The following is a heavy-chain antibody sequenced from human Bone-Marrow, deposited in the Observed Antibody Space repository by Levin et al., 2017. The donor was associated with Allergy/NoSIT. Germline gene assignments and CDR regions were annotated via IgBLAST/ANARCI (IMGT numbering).Heavy chain of an antibody. D-gene: IGHD5-18*01. CDR1: GGSISSGSYY. CDR3: ARAPAPGYSRPMDV. J-gene: IGHJ6*03. Sequence: SETLSLTCTVSGGSISSGSYYWSWIRQPAGKGLEWIGRIYTSGSTNYNPSLKSRVTISVDTSKNQFSLKLSSVTAADTAVYYCARAPAPGYSRPMDVWGKGTTVTVSS. CDR2: IYTSGST. V-gene: IGHV4-61*02.